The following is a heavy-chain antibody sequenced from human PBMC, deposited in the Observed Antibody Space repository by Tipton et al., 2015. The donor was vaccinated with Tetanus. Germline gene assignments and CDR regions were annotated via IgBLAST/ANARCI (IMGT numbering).Heavy chain of an antibody. CDR3: AFLPKHWLVPSFDP. CDR2: IYSSGIT. J-gene: IGHJ5*02. CDR1: GGSTHGFY. V-gene: IGHV4-4*07. Sequence: GLVKPSETLSLSCTVSGGSTHGFYWSWIRQSAGKGLEWIGRIYSSGITTYNPSLQSRVTMSMDTSRNQFSLTLTSVTVADTAVYYCAFLPKHWLVPSFDPWGQGTLVTVSS. D-gene: IGHD6-19*01.